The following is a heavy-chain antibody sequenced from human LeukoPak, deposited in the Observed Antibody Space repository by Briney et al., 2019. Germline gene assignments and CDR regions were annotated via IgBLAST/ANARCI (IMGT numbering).Heavy chain of an antibody. D-gene: IGHD2-15*01. CDR1: GFTFSSYW. CDR2: IKQDGSEK. CDR3: ARDGGPGGYCSGGSCYSNHYYYMDV. Sequence: GGSLRLSCAASGFTFSSYWMSWVRQAPGKGLEWVANIKQDGSEKYYVDSVKGRFTISRDNAKNSLYLQMNSLRAEDTALYYCARDGGPGGYCSGGSCYSNHYYYMDVWGKGTTVTVSS. V-gene: IGHV3-7*03. J-gene: IGHJ6*03.